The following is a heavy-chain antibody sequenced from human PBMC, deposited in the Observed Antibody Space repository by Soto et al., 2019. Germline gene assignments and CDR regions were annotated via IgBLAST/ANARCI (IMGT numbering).Heavy chain of an antibody. CDR1: GDSVSSNTAA. V-gene: IGHV6-1*01. CDR2: TYYRSNWRH. D-gene: IGHD6-19*01. CDR3: ARGVAGSGFDL. Sequence: PSQTLSLTCAISGDSVSSNTAAWNWIRSSPSRGLEWLGRTYYRSNWRHDYAVSVKSRITVNPDTSKNYSSLQLNSVTPDDTAVYYCARGVAGSGFDLWGQGPLVTVSS. J-gene: IGHJ4*02.